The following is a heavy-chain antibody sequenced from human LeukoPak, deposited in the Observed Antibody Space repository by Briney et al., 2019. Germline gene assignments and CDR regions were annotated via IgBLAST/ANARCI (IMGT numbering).Heavy chain of an antibody. D-gene: IGHD6-13*01. CDR1: GFIFSDYY. J-gene: IGHJ4*02. Sequence: GGSLRLSCAASGFIFSDYYMSWIRQAPGKGLEWVSYIISRGSYTNYADSVKGRFTISGDNAKNTLYLQMNSLRVEDTAVYYCARGSSSSLDYWGQGTLVTVSS. V-gene: IGHV3-11*06. CDR2: IISRGSYT. CDR3: ARGSSSSLDY.